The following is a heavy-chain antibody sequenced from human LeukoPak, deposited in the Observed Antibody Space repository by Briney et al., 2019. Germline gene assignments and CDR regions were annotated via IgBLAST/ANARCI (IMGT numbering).Heavy chain of an antibody. CDR3: ARGRIYFDY. V-gene: IGHV3-48*03. Sequence: GGSLRLSCAASGFTFTTYAMGWVRQAPGKGLEWVSYISTSGSIINYADSVKGRFTISRDNAKNSLYLQMNSLTAEDTALYYCARGRIYFDYWGQGTLVTVSS. CDR2: ISTSGSII. CDR1: GFTFTTYA. J-gene: IGHJ4*02.